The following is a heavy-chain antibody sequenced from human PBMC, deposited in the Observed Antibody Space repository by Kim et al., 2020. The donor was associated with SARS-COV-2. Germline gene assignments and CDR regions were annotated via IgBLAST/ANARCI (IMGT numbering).Heavy chain of an antibody. CDR2: ISYSGST. V-gene: IGHV4-39*01. Sequence: SETLSLPCTVSGGSISSSSYYWGWIRQPPGKGLEWIGSISYSGSTYYNTSLKSRVTISVDTSKNQFSLKLSSVTAADTAVSYCARQEIVGATVFDYWGQGTLVTVSS. J-gene: IGHJ4*02. CDR1: GGSISSSSYY. CDR3: ARQEIVGATVFDY. D-gene: IGHD1-26*01.